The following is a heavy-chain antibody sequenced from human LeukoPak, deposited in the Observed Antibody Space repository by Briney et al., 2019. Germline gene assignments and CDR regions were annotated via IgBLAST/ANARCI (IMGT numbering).Heavy chain of an antibody. V-gene: IGHV1-2*02. J-gene: IGHJ5*02. CDR2: INPNSGGT. CDR1: GYTFTGYY. D-gene: IGHD6-13*01. CDR3: ARALIAAQNWFDP. Sequence: ASVKVSCKASGYTFTGYYMHWVRQAPGQGLEWMGWINPNSGGTNYAQKFQGRVTMTRDTSISTAYMELSRLRSDDTAVYRCARALIAAQNWFDPWGQGTLVTVSS.